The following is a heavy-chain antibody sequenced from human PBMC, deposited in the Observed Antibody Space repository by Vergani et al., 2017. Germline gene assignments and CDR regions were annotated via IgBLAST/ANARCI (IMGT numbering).Heavy chain of an antibody. CDR2: ISHTEDT. CDR1: GDSISSNNC. D-gene: IGHD2-2*02. CDR3: ATIGYRRWGYYFDY. Sequence: QVQLQESGPGLVKPPGTLSLTCAVSGDSISSNNCWTWVRQPPGKGLEWIVEISHTEDTKYSPSLKSRVTVSVDESRNLFSLRLNSVTAADTAVYYCATIGYRRWGYYFDYWGQGIVVTVSS. V-gene: IGHV4-4*03. J-gene: IGHJ4*02.